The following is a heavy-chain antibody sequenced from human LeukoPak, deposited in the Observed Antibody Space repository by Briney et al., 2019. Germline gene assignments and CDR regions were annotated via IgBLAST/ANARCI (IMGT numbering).Heavy chain of an antibody. J-gene: IGHJ1*01. Sequence: GGSLRLSCAASGFTVSSNYMSWVRQAPGKGLEWVSVIYSGGSTYYADSVKGRFTISSDHSKNTLYLQMNSLRAEDTAVYYCAREYYDFWSGSFQHWGQGTLVTVSS. CDR2: IYSGGST. V-gene: IGHV3-66*02. CDR1: GFTVSSNY. CDR3: AREYYDFWSGSFQH. D-gene: IGHD3-3*01.